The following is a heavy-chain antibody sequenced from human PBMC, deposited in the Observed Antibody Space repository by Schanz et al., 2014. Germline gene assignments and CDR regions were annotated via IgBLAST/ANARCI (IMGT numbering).Heavy chain of an antibody. V-gene: IGHV3-74*01. CDR1: GFTFSRYW. CDR2: LNFDETYT. J-gene: IGHJ3*01. CDR3: ARDEGRDGYNLAFDV. Sequence: EVQLVESGGELIQPGGSLRLSCEASGFTFSRYWMHWVRQAPGKGLEWVSRLNFDETYTSYADSVKGRFIISRDSSKNTLFLQMNSLRPEDTALYFCARDEGRDGYNLAFDVWGQGTLVTVSS. D-gene: IGHD5-12*01.